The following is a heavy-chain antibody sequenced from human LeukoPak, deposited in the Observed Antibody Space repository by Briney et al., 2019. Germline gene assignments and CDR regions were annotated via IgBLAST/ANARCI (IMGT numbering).Heavy chain of an antibody. CDR3: ATLPARPFDY. Sequence: GGSLRLSCAASGFTFSSYAMHWVRQAPGKGLEWVAVISYDGSNKYYADSVKGRFTISRDNSKNTLYLQMNSLRAEDTAVYYCATLPARPFDYWGQGTLVTVSS. J-gene: IGHJ4*02. CDR1: GFTFSSYA. CDR2: ISYDGSNK. D-gene: IGHD6-6*01. V-gene: IGHV3-30*04.